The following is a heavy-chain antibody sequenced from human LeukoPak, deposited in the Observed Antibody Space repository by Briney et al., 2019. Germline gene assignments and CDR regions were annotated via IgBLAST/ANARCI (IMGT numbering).Heavy chain of an antibody. Sequence: GRSLRLSCAASGFTFSSYGMHWVRQAPGKGLEWVAVISYDGSNKYYADSVKGRITISRDNSKNTLYLQMNSLRAEDTAVYYCAKGYSSGLDAFDIWGQGTMVTVSS. J-gene: IGHJ3*02. D-gene: IGHD6-19*01. CDR2: ISYDGSNK. CDR1: GFTFSSYG. V-gene: IGHV3-30*18. CDR3: AKGYSSGLDAFDI.